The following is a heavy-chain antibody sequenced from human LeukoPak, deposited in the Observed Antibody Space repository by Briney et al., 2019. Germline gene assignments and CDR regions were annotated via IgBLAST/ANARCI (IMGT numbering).Heavy chain of an antibody. V-gene: IGHV3-23*01. J-gene: IGHJ4*02. Sequence: GGSLRLSCAASGFTFSTYAMSWVRQAPGKGPEWVSAISGSGGSTYYADSVKGRFTISRDNSKHTLYLQMTSLRVEDTALYYCAKDAKRNYDFWDRFDYWGQGALVTVSS. D-gene: IGHD3-3*01. CDR2: ISGSGGST. CDR3: AKDAKRNYDFWDRFDY. CDR1: GFTFSTYA.